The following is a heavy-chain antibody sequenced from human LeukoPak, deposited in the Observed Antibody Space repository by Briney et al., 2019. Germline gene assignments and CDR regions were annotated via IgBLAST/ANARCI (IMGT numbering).Heavy chain of an antibody. V-gene: IGHV3-11*01. CDR3: ARGSNVLLWFGELPSNWFDP. CDR2: ISSSGSTI. CDR1: GFTFSDYY. D-gene: IGHD3-10*01. J-gene: IGHJ5*02. Sequence: PGGSLRLSCAASGFTFSDYYMSWIRQAPGKGLEWVSYISSSGSTIYYADSVKGRFTISRDNAKNSLYLQMNSLRAEDTAVYYCARGSNVLLWFGELPSNWFDPWGQGTLVTVSS.